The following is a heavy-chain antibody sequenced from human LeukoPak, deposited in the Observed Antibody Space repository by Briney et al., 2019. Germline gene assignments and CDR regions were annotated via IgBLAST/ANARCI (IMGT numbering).Heavy chain of an antibody. J-gene: IGHJ5*02. D-gene: IGHD3-16*01. V-gene: IGHV5-51*01. CDR2: IYPDESDT. CDR3: ARHETLYYAFDP. Sequence: GESLKISCETSGYSFNTYWIGWVRQMPVKGLEWMGIIYPDESDTRYSPSFQGQVTISADKSISTAYLQWSSLKASDTAMYYCARHETLYYAFDPWGQGTLVTVSS. CDR1: GYSFNTYW.